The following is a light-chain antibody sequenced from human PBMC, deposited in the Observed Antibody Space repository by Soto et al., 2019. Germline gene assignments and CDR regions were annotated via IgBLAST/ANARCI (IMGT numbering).Light chain of an antibody. Sequence: DIQMNQSPSSLSASVGDRVTFPCQASQAITNNLDWYQQKPGKPPRLLIYDESTLHRGVPSRFSGSKVGTHFILTISSLQPEDIATYYCQQYDNLPLTFGGGTKVDI. CDR2: DES. J-gene: IGKJ4*01. CDR1: QAITNN. V-gene: IGKV1-33*01. CDR3: QQYDNLPLT.